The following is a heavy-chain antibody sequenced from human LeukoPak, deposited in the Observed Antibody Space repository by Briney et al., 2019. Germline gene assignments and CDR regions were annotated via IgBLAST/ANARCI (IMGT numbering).Heavy chain of an antibody. D-gene: IGHD3-10*01. CDR1: GGSFSGYY. V-gene: IGHV4-34*01. Sequence: EPSETLSLTCAVYGGSFSGYYWSWIRQPPGKGLEGIGEINHSGSTNYNPSLKSRVTISVDTSKNQLSLKLSAVTAADTAVYYCARFVGSGGFGNWFDSWGQGTLVTVSS. J-gene: IGHJ5*01. CDR2: INHSGST. CDR3: ARFVGSGGFGNWFDS.